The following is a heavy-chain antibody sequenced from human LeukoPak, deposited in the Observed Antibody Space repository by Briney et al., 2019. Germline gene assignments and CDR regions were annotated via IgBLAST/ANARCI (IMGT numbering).Heavy chain of an antibody. D-gene: IGHD5-24*01. V-gene: IGHV3-53*01. Sequence: GGSLRLSCAASGFSVSSNYMNWVRQAPGKGLAWVSVIYSGGSTYYADSVKGRFTISRDNSKNTLYLQMNSLRAEDTAVYYCARGTWATLYYYYMDVWGKGTTVTVSS. CDR3: ARGTWATLYYYYMDV. CDR1: GFSVSSNY. CDR2: IYSGGST. J-gene: IGHJ6*03.